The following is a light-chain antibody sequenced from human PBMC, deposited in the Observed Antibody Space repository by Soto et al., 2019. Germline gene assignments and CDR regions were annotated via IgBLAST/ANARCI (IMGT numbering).Light chain of an antibody. CDR3: QHYNEWPLT. Sequence: ERVMTQFPATLSVSPGAKATLSCRASQTVSNNLAWYQQKPGQAPRLLIYFASTRATGVPARFSGSGSGTEFTLPISNLQSEDSAGYYCQHYNEWPLTFGGGTKLETK. CDR1: QTVSNN. V-gene: IGKV3-15*01. CDR2: FAS. J-gene: IGKJ4*01.